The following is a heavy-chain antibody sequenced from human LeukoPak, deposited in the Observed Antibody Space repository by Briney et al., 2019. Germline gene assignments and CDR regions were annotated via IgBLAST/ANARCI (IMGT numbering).Heavy chain of an antibody. CDR3: ASQTSRKYFQN. J-gene: IGHJ1*01. D-gene: IGHD2-2*01. V-gene: IGHV4-39*01. Sequence: SETLSLTCTVSGGSISSRSYYWGWIRQPPGKGLEWIGSMDYSGSTYQNPALKSRATISVDTSKNQFSLKLSSVTAADTAVYYCASQTSRKYFQNWGQGTLVTVSS. CDR1: GGSISSRSYY. CDR2: MDYSGST.